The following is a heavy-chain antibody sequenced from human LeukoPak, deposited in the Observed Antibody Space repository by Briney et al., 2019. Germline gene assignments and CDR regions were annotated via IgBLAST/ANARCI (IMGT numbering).Heavy chain of an antibody. D-gene: IGHD2-15*01. Sequence: GASVKVSCKASGYTFTGYYMHWVLQAPGQGLEWMGRINPNSGGTNYAQKFQGRVTMTRDTSISTAYMELSRLRSDDTAVYYCARATGTYCSGGSCFNWFDPWGQGTLVTVSS. CDR3: ARATGTYCSGGSCFNWFDP. CDR1: GYTFTGYY. J-gene: IGHJ5*02. V-gene: IGHV1-2*06. CDR2: INPNSGGT.